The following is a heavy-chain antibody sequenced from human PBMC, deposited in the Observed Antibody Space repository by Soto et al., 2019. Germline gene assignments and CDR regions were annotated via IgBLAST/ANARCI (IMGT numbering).Heavy chain of an antibody. D-gene: IGHD5-12*01. CDR3: ARVATSWYYGMDV. CDR2: IWYDGSNK. V-gene: IGHV3-33*01. J-gene: IGHJ6*02. CDR1: GFTFSSYG. Sequence: HPGGSLRLSCAAPGFTFSSYGMHWVRQAPGKGLEWVAVIWYDGSNKYYADSVKGRFTISRDNSKNTLYLQMNSLRAEDTAVYYCARVATSWYYGMDVWGQGTTVTVSS.